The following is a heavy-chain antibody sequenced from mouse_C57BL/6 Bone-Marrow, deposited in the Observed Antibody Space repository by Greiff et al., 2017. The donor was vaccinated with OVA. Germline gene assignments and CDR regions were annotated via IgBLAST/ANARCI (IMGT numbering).Heavy chain of an antibody. V-gene: IGHV1-69*01. CDR3: ARGWDVQYFDV. D-gene: IGHD4-1*01. CDR2: IDPSDSYT. J-gene: IGHJ1*03. CDR1: GYTFTSYW. Sequence: QVQLQQSGAELVMPGASVKLSCKASGYTFTSYWMHWVKQRPGQGLEWIGEIDPSDSYTNYNQKFKGKSTLTVDKSSSTAYMQLSSLTSEDSAVYYCARGWDVQYFDVWGTGTTVTVSS.